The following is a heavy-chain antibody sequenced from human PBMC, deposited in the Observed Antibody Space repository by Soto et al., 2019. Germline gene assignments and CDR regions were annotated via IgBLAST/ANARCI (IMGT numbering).Heavy chain of an antibody. CDR2: IIPIFGTA. CDR1: GGTFSSYA. CDR3: ARDLYCISTSCYFGYYGMDV. D-gene: IGHD2-2*01. J-gene: IGHJ6*02. Sequence: GASVKVSCKASGGTFSSYAISWVRHAPGQGLEWMGGIIPIFGTANYAQKFQGRVTITADESTSTAYMELSSLRSEDTAVYYCARDLYCISTSCYFGYYGMDVWGQGTTVTVSS. V-gene: IGHV1-69*13.